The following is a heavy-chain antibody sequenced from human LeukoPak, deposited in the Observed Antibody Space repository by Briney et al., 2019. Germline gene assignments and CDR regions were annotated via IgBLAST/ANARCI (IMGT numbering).Heavy chain of an antibody. CDR3: ARGQLGYCSSTSCFARYFDY. Sequence: GASVKVSCKASGYTFTSYDINWVRQAPGQGLEWMGWISAYDGNTNYAQKLQGRVTMTTDTSTSTAYMELRSLRSDDTAVYYCARGQLGYCSSTSCFARYFDYWGQGTLVTVSS. V-gene: IGHV1-18*01. D-gene: IGHD2-2*01. J-gene: IGHJ4*02. CDR1: GYTFTSYD. CDR2: ISAYDGNT.